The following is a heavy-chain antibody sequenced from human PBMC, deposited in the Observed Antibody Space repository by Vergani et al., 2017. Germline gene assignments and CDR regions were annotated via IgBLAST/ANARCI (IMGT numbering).Heavy chain of an antibody. CDR1: GFTFSSYS. Sequence: EVQLVESGGGLVKPGGSLRLSCAASGFTFSSYSMNWVRQAPGKGLEWVSSISSSSSYIYYADSVKGRFTISRDNAKNSLYLQMNSLRAEDTAVYYCARDQGTRSNNHYYHGRFVDYWGQGTLVTVSS. CDR3: ARDQGTRSNNHYYHGRFVDY. D-gene: IGHD1-14*01. J-gene: IGHJ4*02. CDR2: ISSSSSYI. V-gene: IGHV3-21*01.